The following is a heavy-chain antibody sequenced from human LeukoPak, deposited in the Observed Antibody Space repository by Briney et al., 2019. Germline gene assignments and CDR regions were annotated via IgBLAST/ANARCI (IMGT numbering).Heavy chain of an antibody. CDR3: ARDLPPYYFDY. V-gene: IGHV1-69*04. CDR1: GGIFSSYA. J-gene: IGHJ4*02. CDR2: IIPILGIA. Sequence: VASVKVSCKASGGIFSSYATSWVRQAPGQGLEWMGRIIPILGIANYAQKFQGRVTITADKSTNTAYMDLSSLRSEDTAVYYCARDLPPYYFDYWGQGTLVTVSS.